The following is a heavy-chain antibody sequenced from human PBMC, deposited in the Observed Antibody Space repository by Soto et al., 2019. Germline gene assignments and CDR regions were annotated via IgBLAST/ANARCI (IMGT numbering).Heavy chain of an antibody. D-gene: IGHD3-16*02. Sequence: QVQLVQSGAEVKKPGASVKVSCKASGYTFTSYGISWVRQAPGQGLEWMGWISAYNGNTNYAQKLQGRVTMTTDTSXSXXYMELRSLRSDDTAVYYCARDLVITFGGVIAPLDYWGQGTLVTVSS. J-gene: IGHJ4*02. CDR1: GYTFTSYG. V-gene: IGHV1-18*01. CDR2: ISAYNGNT. CDR3: ARDLVITFGGVIAPLDY.